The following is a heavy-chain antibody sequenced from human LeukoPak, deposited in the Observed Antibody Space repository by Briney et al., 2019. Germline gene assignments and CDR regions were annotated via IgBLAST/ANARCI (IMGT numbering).Heavy chain of an antibody. V-gene: IGHV3-7*01. CDR3: ARITYYYDSSGYQLDY. D-gene: IGHD3-22*01. CDR1: GFTFSSYW. CDR2: IKQDGSEK. J-gene: IGHJ4*02. Sequence: GGSLRLSCAASGFTFSSYWMSWVRQAPGQGLERVANIKQDGSEKYYVDSVKGRFTISRDSAKNSLYLQMNSLRAEDTAVYYCARITYYYDSSGYQLDYWGQGTLVTVSS.